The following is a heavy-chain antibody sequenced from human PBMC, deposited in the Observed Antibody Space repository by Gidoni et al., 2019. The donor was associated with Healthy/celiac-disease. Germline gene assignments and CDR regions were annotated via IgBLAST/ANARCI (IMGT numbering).Heavy chain of an antibody. J-gene: IGHJ4*02. CDR1: GFTFSSYW. CDR3: ARDWGTYYYDFWSGPLDY. Sequence: EVQLVESGGGLVQPGGSLRLSCAASGFTFSSYWMSWVRQAPGKGLEWVANIKQDGSEKYYVDSVKGRFTISRDNAKNSLYLQMNSLRAEDTAVYYCARDWGTYYYDFWSGPLDYWGQGTLVTVSS. V-gene: IGHV3-7*01. D-gene: IGHD3-3*01. CDR2: IKQDGSEK.